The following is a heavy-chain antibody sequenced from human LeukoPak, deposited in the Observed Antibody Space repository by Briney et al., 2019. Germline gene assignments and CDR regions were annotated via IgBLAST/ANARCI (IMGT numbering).Heavy chain of an antibody. Sequence: GGSLRLSCAASGFTFSSYAMHWVRQAPGKGLEWVAVISYDGSNKYYADSVKGRFTISRDNSKNTLYLQMNSLRAEDTAVYYCARENRGPLVGAGRVELVYWGQGTLVTVSS. CDR1: GFTFSSYA. CDR3: ARENRGPLVGAGRVELVY. D-gene: IGHD1-26*01. CDR2: ISYDGSNK. J-gene: IGHJ4*02. V-gene: IGHV3-30-3*01.